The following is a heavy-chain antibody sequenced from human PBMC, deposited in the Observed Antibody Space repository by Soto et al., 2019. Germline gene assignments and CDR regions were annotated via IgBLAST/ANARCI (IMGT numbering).Heavy chain of an antibody. CDR1: GGTFSSYA. Sequence: SVKVSCKASGGTFSSYAISWVRQAPGQGLEWMGGIIPIFGTANYAQKFQGRVTITADESTSTAYMELSSLRSEDTAVYYCARCSTSRAYYYYYGMDVWGQGTTVTVSS. D-gene: IGHD2-2*01. CDR3: ARCSTSRAYYYYYGMDV. V-gene: IGHV1-69*13. J-gene: IGHJ6*02. CDR2: IIPIFGTA.